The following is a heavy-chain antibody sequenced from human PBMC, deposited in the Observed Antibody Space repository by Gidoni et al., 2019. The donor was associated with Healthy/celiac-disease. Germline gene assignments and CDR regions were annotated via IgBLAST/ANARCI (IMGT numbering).Heavy chain of an antibody. Sequence: EVQLVESGGGLVQPGGSLRLPLSASGFTFSSYAMHWVRQAPGKGLEYVSASSSNGGSTYYADSVKGRFTISRDNSKNTLYLQMSSLRAEDTAVYYCVKDTLPYDSSGYYADYWGQGTLVTVSS. D-gene: IGHD3-22*01. J-gene: IGHJ4*02. V-gene: IGHV3-64D*06. CDR3: VKDTLPYDSSGYYADY. CDR2: SSSNGGST. CDR1: GFTFSSYA.